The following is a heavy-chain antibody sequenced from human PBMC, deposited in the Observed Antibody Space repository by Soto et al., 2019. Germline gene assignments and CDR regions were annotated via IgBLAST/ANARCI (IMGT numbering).Heavy chain of an antibody. V-gene: IGHV4-39*02. CDR3: ARDGYSSGWYKDDY. J-gene: IGHJ4*02. CDR2: IYYSGST. D-gene: IGHD6-19*01. CDR1: GGSISSSSYY. Sequence: LSLTCTVSGGSISSSSYYWGWIRQPPGKGLEWIGSIYYSGSTYYNPSLKSRVTISVDTSKNQFSLKLSSVTAADTAVYYCARDGYSSGWYKDDYWGQGTLVTVSS.